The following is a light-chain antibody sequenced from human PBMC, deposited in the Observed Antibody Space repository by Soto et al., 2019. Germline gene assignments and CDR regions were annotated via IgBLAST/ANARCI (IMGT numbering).Light chain of an antibody. CDR3: CSYAGSNTYV. CDR1: SSDVGSYNL. CDR2: EGA. V-gene: IGLV2-23*01. Sequence: QSALTQPASVSGTPGQSITISCTGTSSDVGSYNLVSWYQRHPGKAPKLMIYEGAKRPSGVSNRFSASKSGNTASLTISGLQAEDEADYFCCSYAGSNTYVFGTATKLTVL. J-gene: IGLJ1*01.